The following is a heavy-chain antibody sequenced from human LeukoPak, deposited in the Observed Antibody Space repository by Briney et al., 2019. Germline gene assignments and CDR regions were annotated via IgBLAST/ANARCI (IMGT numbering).Heavy chain of an antibody. CDR3: AREGSVYRNSLDY. CDR1: GGSISSGSYY. D-gene: IGHD4-11*01. V-gene: IGHV4-31*03. Sequence: MPSQTLSLTCTVSGGSISSGSYYWSWIRQHPGKGLECIGFLYYGGATYYNPSLKSRVAISVDTSKNQFSLKLSSVTDADTAVYYCAREGSVYRNSLDYWGQGILVTVSS. J-gene: IGHJ4*02. CDR2: LYYGGAT.